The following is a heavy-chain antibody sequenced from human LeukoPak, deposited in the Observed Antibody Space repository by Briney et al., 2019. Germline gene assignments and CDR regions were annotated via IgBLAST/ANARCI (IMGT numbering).Heavy chain of an antibody. Sequence: GASVKVSCKASGYTFSSYGMSWVRQAPGQGLEWMGWISDYNGNTNYAQKVRGRVTMTTDPFTSTAYMELRSLRSDDTAVYYCARDGPDRAAWFDPRGQGTLVTVSS. CDR2: ISDYNGNT. CDR1: GYTFSSYG. CDR3: ARDGPDRAAWFDP. J-gene: IGHJ5*02. V-gene: IGHV1-18*01. D-gene: IGHD3-22*01.